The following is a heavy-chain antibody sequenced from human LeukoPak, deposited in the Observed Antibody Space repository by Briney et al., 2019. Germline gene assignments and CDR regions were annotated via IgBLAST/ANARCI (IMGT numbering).Heavy chain of an antibody. CDR1: GFTLSTYW. CDR2: INRDGSST. D-gene: IGHD3-22*01. V-gene: IGHV3-74*01. Sequence: GGSLRLSCAASGFTLSTYWMHWVRQAPGKGLVWVSRINRDGSSTSYADSVKGRFSISTDNAKNTLYLQMNSLRAEDTAVYYCATETYYYDSSGYYSRDWWGQGTLVTVSS. CDR3: ATETYYYDSSGYYSRDW. J-gene: IGHJ4*02.